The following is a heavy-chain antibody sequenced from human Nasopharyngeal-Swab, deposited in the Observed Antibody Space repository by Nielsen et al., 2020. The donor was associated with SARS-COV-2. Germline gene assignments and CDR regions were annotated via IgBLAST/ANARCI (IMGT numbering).Heavy chain of an antibody. Sequence: GESLKISCAASGFTFSSYSMNWVRQAPGKGLEWVSYISSSSSTIYYADSVKGRFTISRDNAKNSLYLQMNSLRAEDTAVYYCARDGTYSGSYRFNFGGNWFDPWGQGTLVTVSS. D-gene: IGHD1-26*01. CDR3: ARDGTYSGSYRFNFGGNWFDP. CDR1: GFTFSSYS. V-gene: IGHV3-48*01. J-gene: IGHJ5*02. CDR2: ISSSSSTI.